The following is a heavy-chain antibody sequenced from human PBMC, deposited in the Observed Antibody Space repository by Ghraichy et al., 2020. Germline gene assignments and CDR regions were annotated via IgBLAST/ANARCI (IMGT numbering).Heavy chain of an antibody. CDR1: GFTFSSYS. CDR2: ISSSSSYI. CDR3: ARDSSTTVTHFFDY. V-gene: IGHV3-21*01. D-gene: IGHD4-17*01. J-gene: IGHJ4*02. Sequence: GESLNIACAASGFTFSSYSMNWVRQAPGKGLEWVSSISSSSSYIYYADSVKGRFTISRDNAKNSLYLQMNSLRAEDTAVYYCARDSSTTVTHFFDYWGQGTLVTVSS.